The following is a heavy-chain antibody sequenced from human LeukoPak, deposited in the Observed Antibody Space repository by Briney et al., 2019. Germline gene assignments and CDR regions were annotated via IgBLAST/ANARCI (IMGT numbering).Heavy chain of an antibody. CDR1: GFTFSSYW. CDR3: ARENRHYKVGATNRDYYYYMDV. Sequence: GESLRLSCAASGFTFSSYWMHWVRQAPGKGLVWVSRINSDGSSTSYADSVKGRFTISRDNAKNTLYLQMNSMRAEDTAVYYCARENRHYKVGATNRDYYYYMDVWGKGTTVTVSS. V-gene: IGHV3-74*01. CDR2: INSDGSST. J-gene: IGHJ6*03. D-gene: IGHD1-26*01.